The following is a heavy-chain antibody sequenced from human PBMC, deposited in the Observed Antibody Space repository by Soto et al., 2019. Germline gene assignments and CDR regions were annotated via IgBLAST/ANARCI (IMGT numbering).Heavy chain of an antibody. CDR2: IYYSGST. J-gene: IGHJ6*03. D-gene: IGHD2-2*01. CDR3: ARIIVVVPAAIYYMDV. Sequence: SETLSLTCTVSGGSISSGGYYWSWIRQHPGKGLEWIGYIYYSGSTYYNPSLKSRVTISVDTSKNQFSLKLSSVTAADTAVYYCARIIVVVPAAIYYMDVWGKGTTVTVSS. V-gene: IGHV4-31*03. CDR1: GGSISSGGYY.